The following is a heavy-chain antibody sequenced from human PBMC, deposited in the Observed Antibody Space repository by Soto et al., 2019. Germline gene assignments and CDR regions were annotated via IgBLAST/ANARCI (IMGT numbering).Heavy chain of an antibody. V-gene: IGHV4-39*01. CDR3: ATLWFGEGNY. CDR2: IYYSGST. CDR1: GGSISSSSYY. Sequence: QLQLQESGPGLVKPSQTLSLTCTVSGGSISSSSYYWGWIRQPPGKGLEWIGSIYYSGSTYYNPSLKSRVTISVDTSKNQFSLKLSSVTAADTAVYYCATLWFGEGNYWGQGTLVTVSS. D-gene: IGHD3-10*01. J-gene: IGHJ4*02.